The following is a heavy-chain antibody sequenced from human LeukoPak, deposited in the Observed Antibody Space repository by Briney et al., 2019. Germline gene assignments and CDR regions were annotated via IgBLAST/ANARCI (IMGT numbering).Heavy chain of an antibody. V-gene: IGHV3-53*01. Sequence: SGGTLRLSCLVSGFTVSSTEMTWVRQIPGKGLDWVSFMYRAGNIYYSDFVRGRFSISRDISQQVVYLEINHLRADDTAVYYCAADGLATQRHAFEIWGHGTVVTVSS. J-gene: IGHJ3*02. CDR2: MYRAGNI. CDR3: AADGLATQRHAFEI. D-gene: IGHD2-21*01. CDR1: GFTVSSTE.